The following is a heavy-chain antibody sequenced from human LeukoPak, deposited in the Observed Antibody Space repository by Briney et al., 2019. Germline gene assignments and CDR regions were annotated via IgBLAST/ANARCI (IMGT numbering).Heavy chain of an antibody. D-gene: IGHD1-26*01. V-gene: IGHV4-59*01. CDR1: GGFISSYY. CDR3: VRRQWELQYFDL. J-gene: IGHJ2*01. Sequence: SETLSLTCTVSGGFISSYYWSWIRQPPGKGLEWIGYIYYSRTTKYNPSLNSRGTISADTSKNQFSLRLNSVTAADTAVYYCVRRQWELQYFDLWGRGTLVAVSS. CDR2: IYYSRTT.